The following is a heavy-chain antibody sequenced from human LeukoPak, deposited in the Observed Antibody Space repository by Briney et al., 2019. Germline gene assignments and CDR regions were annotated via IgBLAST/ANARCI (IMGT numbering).Heavy chain of an antibody. CDR3: ARVHYYDSSGYFGY. CDR2: ISSSSSYT. J-gene: IGHJ4*02. Sequence: PGGSLRLSCAASGFTFSSYSMNWVRQAPGRGLEWVSSISSSSSYTYYADSVKGRFTISRDNAKNSLYLQMNSLRAEDTAVYYCARVHYYDSSGYFGYWGQGTLVTVSS. D-gene: IGHD3-22*01. CDR1: GFTFSSYS. V-gene: IGHV3-21*01.